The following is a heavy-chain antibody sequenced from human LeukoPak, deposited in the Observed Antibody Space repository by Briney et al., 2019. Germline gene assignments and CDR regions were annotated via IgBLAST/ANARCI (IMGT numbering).Heavy chain of an antibody. V-gene: IGHV4-34*01. Sequence: PSETLSLTCAVYGGSFSGYYWSWIRQPPGKGLEWVGEINHSGSTNYNPSLKRRVTISVDTSKDQFSLKLSSVTAADTAVYYCARRSTRYDILTGYYSPYYYMDVWGKGTTVTVSS. D-gene: IGHD3-9*01. J-gene: IGHJ6*03. CDR2: INHSGST. CDR3: ARRSTRYDILTGYYSPYYYMDV. CDR1: GGSFSGYY.